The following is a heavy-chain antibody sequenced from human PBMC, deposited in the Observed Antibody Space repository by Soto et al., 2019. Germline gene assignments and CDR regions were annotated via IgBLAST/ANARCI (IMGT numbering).Heavy chain of an antibody. CDR2: IDHSGRA. Sequence: SETLSLTCAVSGYSISSGYYWGWIRQPPGKRLEWIGSIDHSGRAYDNPSRKSRGTISVDTSKNQFSRKLSSVTAADTAVYYCARESSVDYCSGGSSYRFDSWFDPWGQGTLVTVSS. V-gene: IGHV4-38-2*02. D-gene: IGHD2-15*01. CDR1: GYSISSGYY. J-gene: IGHJ5*02. CDR3: ARESSVDYCSGGSSYRFDSWFDP.